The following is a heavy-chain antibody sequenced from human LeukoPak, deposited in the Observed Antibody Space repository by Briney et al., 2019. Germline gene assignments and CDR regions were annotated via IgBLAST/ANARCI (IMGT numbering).Heavy chain of an antibody. CDR2: IYYSGST. J-gene: IGHJ6*02. CDR3: ARGGGSGSYYKAYYYYGMDV. CDR1: GGSISSGGYS. V-gene: IGHV4-61*08. D-gene: IGHD3-10*01. Sequence: SETLSLTCAVSGGSISSGGYSWSWIRQPPGKGLEWIGYIYYSGSTNYNPSLKSRVTISVDTSKNQFSLKLSSVTAADTAVYYCARGGGSGSYYKAYYYYGMDVWGQGTTVTVSS.